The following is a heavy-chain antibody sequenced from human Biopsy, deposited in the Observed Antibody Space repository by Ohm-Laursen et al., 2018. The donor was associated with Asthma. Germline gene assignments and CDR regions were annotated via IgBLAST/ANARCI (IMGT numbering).Heavy chain of an antibody. Sequence: GSLRLSCAAFGFTFRDYYMTWIRQAPGKGLEWVAYISSRGSNIFYADSVKGRFTISRDNAKKSLFLEMNSLTVEDTAVYFCAGSGGNYGYYGLDVWGQGTTVTVSS. V-gene: IGHV3-11*01. J-gene: IGHJ6*02. D-gene: IGHD3-22*01. CDR2: ISSRGSNI. CDR1: GFTFRDYY. CDR3: AGSGGNYGYYGLDV.